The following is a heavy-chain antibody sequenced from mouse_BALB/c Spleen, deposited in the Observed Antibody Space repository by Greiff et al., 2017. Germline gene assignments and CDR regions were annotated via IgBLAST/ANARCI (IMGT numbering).Heavy chain of an antibody. D-gene: IGHD2-4*01. CDR3: ARNSGLRRAWFAY. Sequence: VQLQQSGPELVRPGVSVKISCKGSSYTFTDYAMHWVKQSHAKSLEWIGVISTYYGNTNYNQKFKGKATMTVDKSSSTAYMELARLTSEDSAVYFCARNSGLRRAWFAYWGQGTLVTVSA. CDR2: ISTYYGNT. J-gene: IGHJ3*01. V-gene: IGHV1S137*01. CDR1: SYTFTDYA.